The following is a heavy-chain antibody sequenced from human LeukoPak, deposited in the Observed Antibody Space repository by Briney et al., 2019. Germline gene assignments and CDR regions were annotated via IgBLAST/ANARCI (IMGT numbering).Heavy chain of an antibody. CDR2: IGTAGDT. Sequence: GGSLRLSCAASGFTFSSYDLHWVRQATGKGLEWVSAIGTAGDTYYPGSVKGRFTISRENAKSSLYLQMNSLRAGDTAVYYCTRSIAAAGPYYYYYYGMDVWGQGTTVTVSS. CDR3: TRSIAAAGPYYYYYYGMDV. V-gene: IGHV3-13*01. D-gene: IGHD6-13*01. J-gene: IGHJ6*02. CDR1: GFTFSSYD.